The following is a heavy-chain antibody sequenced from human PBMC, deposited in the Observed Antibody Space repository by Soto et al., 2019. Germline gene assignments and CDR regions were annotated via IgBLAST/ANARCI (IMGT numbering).Heavy chain of an antibody. Sequence: PXVCLRLSCAASGFTFSDYYMSWIRQAPGKGLEWVSYISSSGSTIYYADSVKGRFTISRDNAKNSLYLQMNSLRAEDTAVYYCARSLAYDSSLDYWGQGTLVTVAS. D-gene: IGHD3-22*01. CDR3: ARSLAYDSSLDY. CDR2: ISSSGSTI. J-gene: IGHJ4*02. CDR1: GFTFSDYY. V-gene: IGHV3-11*01.